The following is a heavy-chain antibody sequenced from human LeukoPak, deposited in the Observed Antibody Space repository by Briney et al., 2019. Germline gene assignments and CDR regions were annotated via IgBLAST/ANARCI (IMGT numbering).Heavy chain of an antibody. CDR3: ARDGNYYDNSGYYFSAFDI. V-gene: IGHV4-39*07. J-gene: IGHJ3*02. D-gene: IGHD3-22*01. Sequence: PSETLSLTCTVSGGSISSSNYYWGWIRQPPGKGLEWIGSIYYSGSTYYNPSLKSRVTISVDTSKNQFSLKLSSVTAADTAVYYCARDGNYYDNSGYYFSAFDIWGQGTMVTVSS. CDR1: GGSISSSNYY. CDR2: IYYSGST.